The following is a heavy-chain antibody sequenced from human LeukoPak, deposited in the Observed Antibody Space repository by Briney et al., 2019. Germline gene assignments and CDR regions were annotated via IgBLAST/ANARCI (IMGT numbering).Heavy chain of an antibody. J-gene: IGHJ4*02. Sequence: ASVKVSCKASGYTFTSYGITWVRQAPGQGLEWMGWINAYNHGTNYAPKLQGRVTLTTDTSTSTAYMELRSLRSDDTAVYYCARGETYCTNGVCYDYWGQGTLVTVSS. V-gene: IGHV1-18*01. CDR2: INAYNHGT. CDR1: GYTFTSYG. D-gene: IGHD2-8*01. CDR3: ARGETYCTNGVCYDY.